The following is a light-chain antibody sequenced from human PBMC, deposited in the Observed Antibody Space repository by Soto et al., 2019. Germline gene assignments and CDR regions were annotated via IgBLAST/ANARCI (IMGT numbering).Light chain of an antibody. J-gene: IGKJ1*01. Sequence: EIVMPQSPATLSVSPGERATLSCRASQSLSSNLAWYQQKPGQAPRLLIYGASSRATGIPDRFSGSGSGTDFTLTISRLEPEDFAVYYCQQYGSSPWTFGQGTKVDIK. CDR2: GAS. CDR3: QQYGSSPWT. CDR1: QSLSSN. V-gene: IGKV3-20*01.